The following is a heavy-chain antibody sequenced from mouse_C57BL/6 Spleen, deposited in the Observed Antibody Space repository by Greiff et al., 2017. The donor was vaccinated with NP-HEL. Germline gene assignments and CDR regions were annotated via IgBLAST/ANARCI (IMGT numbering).Heavy chain of an antibody. CDR3: ARGATVVAP. CDR2: IDPSDSYT. D-gene: IGHD1-1*01. CDR1: GYTFTSYW. Sequence: QVQLQQPGAELVKPGASVKLSCKASGYTFTSYWMQWVNQRPGQGLEWIGEIDPSDSYTNYNQKFKGKATLTVDTSSSTAYMQLSSLTSEDSAVYYCARGATVVAPWGQGTTLTVSS. V-gene: IGHV1-50*01. J-gene: IGHJ2*01.